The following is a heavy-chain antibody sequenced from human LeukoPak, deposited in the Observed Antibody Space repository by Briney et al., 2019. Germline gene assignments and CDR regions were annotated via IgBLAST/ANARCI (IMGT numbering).Heavy chain of an antibody. Sequence: PGGSLRLSCAASGFTFSTTWLHWVRQTPGEGLVWVSRMNSDGSTTNYADSVKGRFTISRGNAKSTLYLQMHNLRAEDTAVYYCATAGNYRFDNWGQGTLVTVSP. D-gene: IGHD1-7*01. V-gene: IGHV3-74*01. CDR3: ATAGNYRFDN. J-gene: IGHJ4*02. CDR1: GFTFSTTW. CDR2: MNSDGSTT.